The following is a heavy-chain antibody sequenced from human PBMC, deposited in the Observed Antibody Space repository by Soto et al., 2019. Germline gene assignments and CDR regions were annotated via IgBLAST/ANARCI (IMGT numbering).Heavy chain of an antibody. CDR1: GFSLSNARMG. J-gene: IGHJ4*02. CDR2: IFSNDEK. D-gene: IGHD3-10*01. Sequence: QVTLKESGPVLLKPTETLTLTCTVSGFSLSNARMGVSWIRQPPGKALEWLAHIFSNDEKSYSTSLKSSLTISQDTSKSQVVLTMTNMDPVDTATYYCALIKVLLWFGDSSNLFDYWGQGTLVTVSS. CDR3: ALIKVLLWFGDSSNLFDY. V-gene: IGHV2-26*01.